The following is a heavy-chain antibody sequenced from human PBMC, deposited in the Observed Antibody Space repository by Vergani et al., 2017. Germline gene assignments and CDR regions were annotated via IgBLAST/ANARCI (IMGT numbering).Heavy chain of an antibody. D-gene: IGHD3-22*01. CDR3: ARVVVSLYSSYYDSSGADTFDI. Sequence: QVQLVQSGTEVKKPGASVKVSCKTSGYTFTSYGISWVRQAPGQGLEWMGWISAYNGNTNFAQNLQGRVTMTTDTSTSTAYMELRSLRSDDTAVYYCARVVVSLYSSYYDSSGADTFDIWGQGTMVTVSS. CDR1: GYTFTSYG. J-gene: IGHJ3*02. V-gene: IGHV1-18*01. CDR2: ISAYNGNT.